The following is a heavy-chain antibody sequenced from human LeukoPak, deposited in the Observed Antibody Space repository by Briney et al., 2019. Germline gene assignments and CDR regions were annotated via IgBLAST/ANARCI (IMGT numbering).Heavy chain of an antibody. CDR2: VSWNSCGN. CDR3: PKTPRIRGYSGYDDPAVWYFDL. J-gene: IGHJ2*01. D-gene: IGHD5-12*01. CDR1: GCTFDDYA. Sequence: GGSLTLSCAASGCTFDDYAMHWVRQAPGRGLEWVSGVSWNSCGNGYADSVKDRFAISRDNAKNSLYLQMNSLRAEDTAWYYWPKTPRIRGYSGYDDPAVWYFDLWGRGTLVTVSS. V-gene: IGHV3-9*01.